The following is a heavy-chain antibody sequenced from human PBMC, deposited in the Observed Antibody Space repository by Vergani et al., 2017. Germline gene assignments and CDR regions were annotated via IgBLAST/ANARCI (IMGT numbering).Heavy chain of an antibody. CDR1: GYSISSGYY. CDR3: ARRPYYYDSSGYYPTFYFDY. V-gene: IGHV4-38-2*01. J-gene: IGHJ4*02. CDR2: IYHSGST. D-gene: IGHD3-22*01. Sequence: QVQLQESGPGLVKPSETLSLTCAVSGYSISSGYYWGWIRQPPGKGLEWIGSIYHSGSTYYNPSLKSRVTISVDTSKNQFSLKLSSVTAADTAVYYCARRPYYYDSSGYYPTFYFDYWGQGTLVTVSS.